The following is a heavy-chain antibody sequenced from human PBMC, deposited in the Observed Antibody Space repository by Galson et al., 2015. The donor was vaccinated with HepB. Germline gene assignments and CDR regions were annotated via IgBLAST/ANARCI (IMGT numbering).Heavy chain of an antibody. CDR2: INSNGTGT. CDR3: ARNALCDRNESCCGLDV. Sequence: SLRLSCAVSGFPLSFYGMHWVRQVPGKGLVWVSYINSNGTGTKYADSVKGRFTISRDNAKTTVFLQMNSLRDEDTAVYYCARNALCDRNESCCGLDVWGQGTTVTVSS. J-gene: IGHJ6*02. V-gene: IGHV3-74*03. D-gene: IGHD2-21*01. CDR1: GFPLSFYG.